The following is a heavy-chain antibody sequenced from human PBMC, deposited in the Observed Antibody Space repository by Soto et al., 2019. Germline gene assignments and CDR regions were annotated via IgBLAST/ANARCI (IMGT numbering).Heavy chain of an antibody. CDR2: ISYDGSEK. V-gene: IGHV3-30-3*01. CDR3: VRDRIRGRRQNWHLFNS. J-gene: IGHJ4*02. CDR1: GFTFNTYA. D-gene: IGHD3-3*02. Sequence: QEQLVESGGGVVQPGRSLRLSCVASGFTFNTYAMHWVRQAPGKGLEWVAVISYDGSEKHYADSVEGRFFISRDNSKNILYFKMNGREVDNTAVYHCVRDRIRGRRQNWHLFNSWGQGTLVTVSS.